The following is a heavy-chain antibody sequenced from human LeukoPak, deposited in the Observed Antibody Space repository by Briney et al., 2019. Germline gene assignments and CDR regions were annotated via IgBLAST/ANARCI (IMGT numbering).Heavy chain of an antibody. Sequence: GASVKVSCKASGYTFTGYYMHWVRQAPGQGLEWMGWINPNSGGTNYAQKFQGRVTMTRDTSISTAYMEPSRLRSDDTAVYYCARVGRSGWYYYGMDVWGQGTTVTVSS. D-gene: IGHD6-19*01. CDR2: INPNSGGT. V-gene: IGHV1-2*02. CDR3: ARVGRSGWYYYGMDV. CDR1: GYTFTGYY. J-gene: IGHJ6*02.